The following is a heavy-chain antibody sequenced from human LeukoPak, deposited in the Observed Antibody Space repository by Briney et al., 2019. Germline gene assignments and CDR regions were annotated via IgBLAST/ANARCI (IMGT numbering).Heavy chain of an antibody. D-gene: IGHD1-26*01. Sequence: GGSLRLSCTASGFTFSSYEMTWVRQAPGKGLEGVSYISSRAATISYTDALKGRLTIFRDNAKNSLYLQMNSLRAEDTAVYFCARLLIVGDTDFDYWGQGTLVTVSS. CDR1: GFTFSSYE. CDR3: ARLLIVGDTDFDY. CDR2: ISSRAATI. J-gene: IGHJ4*02. V-gene: IGHV3-48*03.